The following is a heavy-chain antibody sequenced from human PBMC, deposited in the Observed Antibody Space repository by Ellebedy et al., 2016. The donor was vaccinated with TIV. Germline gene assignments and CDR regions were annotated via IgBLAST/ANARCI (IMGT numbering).Heavy chain of an antibody. CDR2: ISTGGDHI. V-gene: IGHV3-21*05. CDR3: ARDASNRGDLDY. D-gene: IGHD3-16*01. CDR1: GFSFSSYS. Sequence: GESLKISCAASGFSFSSYSMNWVRQAPGKELEWLSFISTGGDHINYADSAKGRFSISRDNAKNSLYLQLSSLKAEDTAVYYCARDASNRGDLDYWGQGTLVTVSS. J-gene: IGHJ4*02.